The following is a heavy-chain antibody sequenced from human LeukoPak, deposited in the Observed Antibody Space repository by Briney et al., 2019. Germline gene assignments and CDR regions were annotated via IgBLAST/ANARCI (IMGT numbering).Heavy chain of an antibody. CDR1: GGSISSGDYY. CDR3: ARGFSAAAGHVDY. CDR2: IYYSGST. V-gene: IGHV4-30-4*01. Sequence: SETLSLTCTVSGGSISSGDYYWSWIRQPPGKGLEWIGYIYYSGSTYYNPSLKSRVTISVDTSKNQFSLKLSSVTAADTAVYYCARGFSAAAGHVDYWGQGTLVTVSS. J-gene: IGHJ4*02. D-gene: IGHD6-13*01.